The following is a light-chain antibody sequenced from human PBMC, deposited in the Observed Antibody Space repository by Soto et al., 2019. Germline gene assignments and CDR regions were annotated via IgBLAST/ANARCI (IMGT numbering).Light chain of an antibody. V-gene: IGKV3-15*01. J-gene: IGKJ1*01. CDR2: AAS. Sequence: EIVMTQSPGTLSVSPGERATLSCTASQSIGSHVAWYQQRPGQAPRLLINAASIRATDAPDRISGSGSGTEFTLTISSLRSEDSAVYYCQQYNKWPWTFGQGTKVDNK. CDR1: QSIGSH. CDR3: QQYNKWPWT.